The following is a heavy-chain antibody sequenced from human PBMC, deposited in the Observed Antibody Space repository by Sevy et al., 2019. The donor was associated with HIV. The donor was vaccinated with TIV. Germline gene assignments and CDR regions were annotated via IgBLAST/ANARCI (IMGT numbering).Heavy chain of an antibody. CDR1: GFTFSSYA. V-gene: IGHV3-23*01. CDR2: ISGSGGST. Sequence: GGSLRLSCAASGFTFSSYAMSWVRQAPGKGLEWVSAISGSGGSTYYADSVKGRFTISRENSKNTLYLQMNSLRAEDTAVYYCAKDRAEGYYGSGSYHDYYYYYYMDVWGKGTTVTVSS. D-gene: IGHD3-10*01. CDR3: AKDRAEGYYGSGSYHDYYYYYYMDV. J-gene: IGHJ6*03.